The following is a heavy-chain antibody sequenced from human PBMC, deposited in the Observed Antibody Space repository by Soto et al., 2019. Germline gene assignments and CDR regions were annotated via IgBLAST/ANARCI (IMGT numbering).Heavy chain of an antibody. CDR3: ARGELLWFGELLR. D-gene: IGHD3-10*01. J-gene: IGHJ4*02. Sequence: QVQLVQSGAEVKKPGASVKVSCKASGYTFTSYEINWVRQATGQGLEWMGWMNPNSGDTGYAQKFQGRVTLTKITPINTAYMEASSLRSEDTAVYYCARGELLWFGELLRWGQGTLVTVSS. CDR1: GYTFTSYE. V-gene: IGHV1-8*01. CDR2: MNPNSGDT.